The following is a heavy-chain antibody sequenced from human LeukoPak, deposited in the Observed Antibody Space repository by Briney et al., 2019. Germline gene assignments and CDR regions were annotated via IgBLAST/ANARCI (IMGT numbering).Heavy chain of an antibody. CDR3: ARDCCSGGSCYSSFDP. D-gene: IGHD2-15*01. Sequence: ASVKVSCKASGYTFTGYYMHWVRQAPGRGLEWTGWINPNSGGTNYAQKFQGRVTMTRDTSISTAYMELSRLRSDDTAVYYCARDCCSGGSCYSSFDPWGQGTLVTVSS. J-gene: IGHJ5*02. CDR1: GYTFTGYY. V-gene: IGHV1-2*02. CDR2: INPNSGGT.